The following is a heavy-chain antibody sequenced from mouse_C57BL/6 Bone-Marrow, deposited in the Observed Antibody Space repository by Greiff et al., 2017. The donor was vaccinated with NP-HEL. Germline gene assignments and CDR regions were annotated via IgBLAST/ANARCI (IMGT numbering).Heavy chain of an antibody. J-gene: IGHJ3*01. CDR1: GYSFTGYY. CDR2: INPSTGGT. Sequence: EVQLQQSGPELVKPGASVKISCKASGYSFTGYYMNWVKQSPEKSLEWIGEINPSTGGTTYNQKFKAKATLTVDKSSSTAYMQLKSLTSEDSAVYYCAREGYYGSSEFAYWGQGTLVTVSA. V-gene: IGHV1-42*01. D-gene: IGHD1-1*01. CDR3: AREGYYGSSEFAY.